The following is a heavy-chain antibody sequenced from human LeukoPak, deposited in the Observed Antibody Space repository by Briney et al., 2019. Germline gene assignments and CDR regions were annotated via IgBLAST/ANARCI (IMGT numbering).Heavy chain of an antibody. D-gene: IGHD3-3*01. CDR1: GLTFSAYG. Sequence: GGSLSLSCAASGLTFSAYGLYWVRQPPGKGLEGVAVISYHGSNKYYADSVKGRFTISRDNSKNTLYLQMNSLRGEDTAVYYCAKGRDSWSNKIDYWGQGTLVTVSS. J-gene: IGHJ4*02. V-gene: IGHV3-30*18. CDR3: AKGRDSWSNKIDY. CDR2: ISYHGSNK.